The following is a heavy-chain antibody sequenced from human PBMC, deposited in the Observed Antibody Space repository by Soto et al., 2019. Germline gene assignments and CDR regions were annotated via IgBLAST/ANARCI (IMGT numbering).Heavy chain of an antibody. J-gene: IGHJ4*02. Sequence: VGSLRLSCAASGFTFSSYGMHWVRQAPGKGLEWVAVISYDGSNKYYADSVKGRFTISRDNSKNTLYLQMNSLRAEDTAVYYCAKDYGGYGGPLDYWGQGTLVTVSS. CDR3: AKDYGGYGGPLDY. CDR1: GFTFSSYG. D-gene: IGHD6-25*01. CDR2: ISYDGSNK. V-gene: IGHV3-30*18.